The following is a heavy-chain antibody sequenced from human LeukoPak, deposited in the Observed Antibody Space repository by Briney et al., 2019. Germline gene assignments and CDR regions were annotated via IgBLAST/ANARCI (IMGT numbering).Heavy chain of an antibody. Sequence: SGTLSLTCAVSGYSISSGYFWGWIGQSPGRGLEGIGSIYHSGSTYYNPSLKSRVTISVDTSKNQFSLKLSSVTAADTAVYYCTGKYYYDSSGYYYVDYWGQGTLVTVSS. J-gene: IGHJ4*02. CDR1: GYSISSGYF. CDR3: TGKYYYDSSGYYYVDY. CDR2: IYHSGST. D-gene: IGHD3-22*01. V-gene: IGHV4-38-2*01.